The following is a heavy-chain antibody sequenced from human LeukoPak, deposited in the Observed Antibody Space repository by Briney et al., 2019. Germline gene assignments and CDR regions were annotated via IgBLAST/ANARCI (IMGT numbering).Heavy chain of an antibody. CDR1: GFSFSSYA. CDR3: GRPTKHWLVRGNGVDV. D-gene: IGHD6-19*01. V-gene: IGHV3-23*01. Sequence: PGASLRLSCAASGFSFSSYAMTWVRQAPGKGLEWVSSIDAGGGDTYHSDSVKGRFTISRDNSMNTLYLQMNSLRADDTAVYYCGRPTKHWLVRGNGVDVWGQGTTVTVSS. CDR2: IDAGGGDT. J-gene: IGHJ6*02.